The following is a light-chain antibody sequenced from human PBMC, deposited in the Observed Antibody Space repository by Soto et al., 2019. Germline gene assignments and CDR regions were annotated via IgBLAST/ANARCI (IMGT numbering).Light chain of an antibody. V-gene: IGKV3-11*01. J-gene: IGKJ1*01. CDR1: QSLSSY. Sequence: EIVLTQSPATLSLSPGERATLSCRASQSLSSYLGWYQQKPGQAPRLLISETSNRATCTPARFSGSGSGTDFTLTISSLEPEDFAVYYCQQRSNWPPTWTFGQGTKVEIK. CDR3: QQRSNWPPTWT. CDR2: ETS.